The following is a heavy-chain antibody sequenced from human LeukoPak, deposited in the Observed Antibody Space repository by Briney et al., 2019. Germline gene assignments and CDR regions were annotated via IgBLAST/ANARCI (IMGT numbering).Heavy chain of an antibody. D-gene: IGHD6-13*01. Sequence: GGSLRLSCAASGFTFSSYGMHWVRQAPGKGLEWVAVISYDGSNKYYAESVKGRFTISRDNSKNTLYLQMNSLRAEDTAVYYCAKGRIRSYSSSWYRPWYFDLWGRGTLVTVSS. CDR1: GFTFSSYG. CDR3: AKGRIRSYSSSWYRPWYFDL. CDR2: ISYDGSNK. J-gene: IGHJ2*01. V-gene: IGHV3-30*18.